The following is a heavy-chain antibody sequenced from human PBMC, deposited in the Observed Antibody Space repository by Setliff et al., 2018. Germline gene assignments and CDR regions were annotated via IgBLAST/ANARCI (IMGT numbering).Heavy chain of an antibody. J-gene: IGHJ4*02. D-gene: IGHD6-19*01. CDR2: ISAYNGNT. CDR1: GYTFNSYG. V-gene: IGHV1-18*01. CDR3: ARSPPNRGFGSGWYGDF. Sequence: ASVKVSCKASGYTFNSYGITWVRQAPGQGLEWMGWISAYNGNTNYAQNIQGRVTLTTDTPTSTAYMELRSLRSDDTVVYYCARSPPNRGFGSGWYGDFWGQGTLVTVSS.